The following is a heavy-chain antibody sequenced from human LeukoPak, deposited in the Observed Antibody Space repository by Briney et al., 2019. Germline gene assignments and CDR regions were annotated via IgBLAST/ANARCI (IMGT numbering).Heavy chain of an antibody. D-gene: IGHD6-13*01. Sequence: SETLSLTCAVYGGSFSGYYWSWIRQPPGKGLEWIGEINHSGSTNYNPSLKSRVTISVDTSKNQFSLKLSSVTAADTAVYYCARVAAGGYFDYWGQGTLVTVSS. J-gene: IGHJ4*02. CDR1: GGSFSGYY. V-gene: IGHV4-34*01. CDR3: ARVAAGGYFDY. CDR2: INHSGST.